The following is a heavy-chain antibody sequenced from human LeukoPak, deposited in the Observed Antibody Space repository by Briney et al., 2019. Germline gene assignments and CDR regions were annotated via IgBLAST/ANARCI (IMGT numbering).Heavy chain of an antibody. CDR2: LYWNEDE. CDR3: AHEAGFLDWLLSDPNFDY. V-gene: IGHV2-5*01. CDR1: GCSLSTPGEG. Sequence: SGPTLVNPTQTLTLTCTFSGCSLSTPGEGVGWIRQPLGKALEWLSVLYWNEDERHSPSLKSRLTITQDTSKNQVVLTMTHMHPVDTATYYCAHEAGFLDWLLSDPNFDYWGQGTLVTVSS. J-gene: IGHJ4*02. D-gene: IGHD3/OR15-3a*01.